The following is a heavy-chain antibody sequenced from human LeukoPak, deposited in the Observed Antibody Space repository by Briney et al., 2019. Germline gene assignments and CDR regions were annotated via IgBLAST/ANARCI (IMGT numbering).Heavy chain of an antibody. J-gene: IGHJ4*02. CDR2: ISGRGGST. D-gene: IGHD3-16*01. CDR3: AKDLGPYNSGFGDFDY. CDR1: RFMSSRYT. Sequence: GGSLRLSCAPSRFMSSRYTMSWGCHTPGKGLEWVSGISGRGGSTYYADYVQVRFTTSRDNSKNSLYQQMNSLRAEDTALYYCAKDLGPYNSGFGDFDYWGQGTLVTVSS. V-gene: IGHV3-23*01.